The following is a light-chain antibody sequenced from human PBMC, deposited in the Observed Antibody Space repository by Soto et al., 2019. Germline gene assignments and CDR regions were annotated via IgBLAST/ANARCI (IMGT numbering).Light chain of an antibody. Sequence: DIQMTQSPSTLSTSVGDRVTITCRASHNISSWLAWYQQKPGKAPKLLIYKASSLESGVPSRFSGSGSGTEFTLTISSLQPDDFATYFCQQYNSYWWTFGQGTKVEIK. V-gene: IGKV1-5*03. CDR3: QQYNSYWWT. J-gene: IGKJ1*01. CDR1: HNISSW. CDR2: KAS.